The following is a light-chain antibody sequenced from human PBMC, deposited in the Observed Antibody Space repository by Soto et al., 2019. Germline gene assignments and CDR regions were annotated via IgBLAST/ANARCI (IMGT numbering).Light chain of an antibody. CDR1: QSVSSN. V-gene: IGKV3-15*01. CDR3: QRYNYCPSWT. CDR2: GAS. J-gene: IGKJ1*01. Sequence: EIVMTQSPATLSVSPGERATLSCRASQSVSSNLAWYQQKPGQAPRLLIYGASTWATGIPARFSVSGSGTELTLTISIRQSEADAFAFYQRYNYCPSWTFGQGTKVDIK.